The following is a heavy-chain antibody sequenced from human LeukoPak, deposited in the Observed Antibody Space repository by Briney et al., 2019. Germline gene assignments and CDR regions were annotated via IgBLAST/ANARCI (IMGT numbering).Heavy chain of an antibody. J-gene: IGHJ4*02. D-gene: IGHD3-22*01. CDR1: GFTFSSYG. CDR3: ARGVRYYNDSSGCYYYDY. V-gene: IGHV3-48*02. Sequence: PGGSLRLSCASSGFTFSSYGMHWVRQAPGKGLEWVSYITSGSSTIYYADSVKGRFTISRDNAKSSLYLQMNSLRDEDTAVYYCARGVRYYNDSSGCYYYDYWGQGTLVTVSS. CDR2: ITSGSSTI.